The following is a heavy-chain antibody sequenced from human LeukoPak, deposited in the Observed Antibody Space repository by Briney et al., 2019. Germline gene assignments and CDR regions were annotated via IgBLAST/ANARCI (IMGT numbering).Heavy chain of an antibody. CDR3: ARGVKGYDILTAYYYYYMDV. CDR2: IYTSGSI. D-gene: IGHD3-9*01. V-gene: IGHV4-61*02. CDR1: GGSISSSSYY. J-gene: IGHJ6*03. Sequence: PAETLSLTCTVSGGSISSSSYYWHWIRKPAGKGLEWIGRIYTSGSIKYNPSLTSRVTMSVDTSKNQFSLELSSVTAADTAVYYCARGVKGYDILTAYYYYYMDVWGKGTTVTVSS.